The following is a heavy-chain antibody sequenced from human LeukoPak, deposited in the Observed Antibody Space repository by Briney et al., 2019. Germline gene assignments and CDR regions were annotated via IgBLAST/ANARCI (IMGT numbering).Heavy chain of an antibody. J-gene: IGHJ6*02. V-gene: IGHV3-30*18. D-gene: IGHD2-15*01. CDR1: GFTFSSYG. Sequence: GGSLRLSCAASGFTFSSYGMHWVRQAPGKGLEWVAVISCDGSNKYYADSVKGRFTISRDNSKNTLYLQMNSLRAEDTAVYYCAKDPGYCSGGSCYNGYYYGMDVWGQGTTVTVSS. CDR3: AKDPGYCSGGSCYNGYYYGMDV. CDR2: ISCDGSNK.